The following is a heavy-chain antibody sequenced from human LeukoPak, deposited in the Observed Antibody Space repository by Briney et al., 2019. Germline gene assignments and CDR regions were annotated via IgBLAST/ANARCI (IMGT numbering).Heavy chain of an antibody. CDR3: ARAVNVAVRGALDY. J-gene: IGHJ4*02. CDR1: GFTFDDYG. V-gene: IGHV3-20*04. D-gene: IGHD3-10*01. CDR2: INWNGGST. Sequence: PGGSLRLSCAASGFTFDDYGMSWVRQAPGKGLEWVSGINWNGGSTGYADSVKGRFTISRDNAKNSLYLQMNSLRAEDTAVYYCARAVNVAVRGALDYWGQGTLVTVSS.